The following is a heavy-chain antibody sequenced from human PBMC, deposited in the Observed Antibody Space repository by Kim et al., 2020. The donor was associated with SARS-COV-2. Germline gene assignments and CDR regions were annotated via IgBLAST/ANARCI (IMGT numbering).Heavy chain of an antibody. CDR3: ALGRGHDAFDI. CDR2: INPSGGST. Sequence: ASVKVSCKASGYTFTSYYMQWVRQAPGQGLEWMGIINPSGGSTSYAQKFQGRVTMTRDTSTSTVYMELSSLRSEDTAVYYCALGRGHDAFDIWGQGTMVTVSS. J-gene: IGHJ3*02. CDR1: GYTFTSYY. D-gene: IGHD5-12*01. V-gene: IGHV1-46*01.